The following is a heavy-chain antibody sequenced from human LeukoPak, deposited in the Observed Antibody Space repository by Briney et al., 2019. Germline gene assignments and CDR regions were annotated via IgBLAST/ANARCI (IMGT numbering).Heavy chain of an antibody. J-gene: IGHJ4*02. CDR1: GGSISSYY. CDR3: ARARGYSSGWSDY. Sequence: PSETLSLTCTVSGGSISSYYWSWIRQPPGKGLEWIGYIYYSGSTNYNPSLKSRVTISVDTSKNQFSLKLSSVTAADTAVYYCARARGYSSGWSDYWGQGTLVTVSS. D-gene: IGHD6-19*01. CDR2: IYYSGST. V-gene: IGHV4-59*01.